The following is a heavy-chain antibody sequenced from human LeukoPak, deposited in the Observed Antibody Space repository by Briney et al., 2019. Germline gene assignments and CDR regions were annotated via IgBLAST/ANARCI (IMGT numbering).Heavy chain of an antibody. V-gene: IGHV3-49*04. CDR3: TRGDDYVWGSYRPSDY. J-gene: IGHJ4*02. D-gene: IGHD3-16*02. CDR2: IRSKAYGGTT. Sequence: GGSLRLSCAASGFTFSSYAMSWVRQAPGKGLEWVGFIRSKAYGGTTECAVSVKGRFTISRDDSKSIAYLQMNSLKTEDTAVYYCTRGDDYVWGSYRPSDYWGQGTLVTVSS. CDR1: GFTFSSYA.